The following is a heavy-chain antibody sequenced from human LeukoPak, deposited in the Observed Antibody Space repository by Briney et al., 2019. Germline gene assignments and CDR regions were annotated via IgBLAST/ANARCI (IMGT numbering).Heavy chain of an antibody. CDR1: SVSISSGGYY. J-gene: IGHJ3*02. CDR2: IYYSGIT. Sequence: SQTLSLTCTVSSVSISSGGYYWSWLHQHPGKGLEWIGNIYYSGITYYNPSLKSRLTISADTSQNQFSLKLRYVTAADTAVYYCARDGRDGSTFDAFDIWGQGTMVTVSS. V-gene: IGHV4-31*03. D-gene: IGHD5-24*01. CDR3: ARDGRDGSTFDAFDI.